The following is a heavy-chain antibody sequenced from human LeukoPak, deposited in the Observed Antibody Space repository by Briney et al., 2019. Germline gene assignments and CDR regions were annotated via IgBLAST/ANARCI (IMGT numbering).Heavy chain of an antibody. Sequence: GGSLTLSCAASGFTVSINYMSWVRPAQGEGREWVSFFYSGGSTYSPNSVKGRFTISRANSKNTLYLHMKSLKPEDTAVYYCARDYFDSIDACDIWGQGTMVTVSS. J-gene: IGHJ3*02. CDR1: GFTVSINY. D-gene: IGHD3-22*01. CDR3: ARDYFDSIDACDI. CDR2: FYSGGST. V-gene: IGHV3-53*01.